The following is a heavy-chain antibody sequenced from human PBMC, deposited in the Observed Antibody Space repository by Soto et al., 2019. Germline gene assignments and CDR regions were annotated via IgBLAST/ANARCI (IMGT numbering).Heavy chain of an antibody. Sequence: QVQLVQSGAEVKKPGASVKVSCKASGYTFTSYYMHWVRQAPGQGLEWMGIINPSGGSTSYAQKFQGRVTMTRDKSTSTVYMELSSLRSEDTAVYYCASGEVIGYCSGGSCYSAWGQGTLVTVSS. CDR2: INPSGGST. CDR1: GYTFTSYY. J-gene: IGHJ5*02. D-gene: IGHD2-15*01. V-gene: IGHV1-46*03. CDR3: ASGEVIGYCSGGSCYSA.